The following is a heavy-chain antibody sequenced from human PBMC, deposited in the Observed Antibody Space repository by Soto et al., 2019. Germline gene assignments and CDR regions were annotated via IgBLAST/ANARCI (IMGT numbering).Heavy chain of an antibody. CDR3: ARRVYDGSHFDFDY. J-gene: IGHJ4*02. V-gene: IGHV4-39*01. Sequence: QLQLQESGPGLVKPSETLSLTCTVSGASVSSDSYLWGWIRQPPGKGLEWIGSASYTGTTYLTPSLRSRVTISVDTSKNQFSLRRSSLTAADTGVYYCARRVYDGSHFDFDYCGQGILVTVSS. CDR1: GASVSSDSYL. CDR2: ASYTGTT. D-gene: IGHD3-22*01.